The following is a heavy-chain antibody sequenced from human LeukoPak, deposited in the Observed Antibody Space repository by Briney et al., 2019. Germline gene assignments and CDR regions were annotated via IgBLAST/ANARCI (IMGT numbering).Heavy chain of an antibody. CDR1: GFTFSDYY. CDR2: ISSSGSTM. Sequence: KPGGSLRLSCAASGFTFSDYYMSWIRHAPGKGLEWVSYISSSGSTMYYADSVKGRFTISRDNAKNSLYLTMNSLRAEDTAVYYCARNIPSSWSWGWFDPWGQGTLVTVSS. V-gene: IGHV3-11*01. CDR3: ARNIPSSWSWGWFDP. J-gene: IGHJ5*02. D-gene: IGHD6-13*01.